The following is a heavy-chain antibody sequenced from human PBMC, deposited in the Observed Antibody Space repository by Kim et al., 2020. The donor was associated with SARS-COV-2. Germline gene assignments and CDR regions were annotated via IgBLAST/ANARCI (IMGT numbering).Heavy chain of an antibody. J-gene: IGHJ6*02. CDR2: ISYDGSNK. Sequence: GGSLRLSCAASGFTFSSYGMHWVRQAPGKGLEWVAVISYDGSNKYYADSVKGRFTISRDNSKNTLYLQMNSLRAEDTAVYYCAKVGDILTGYYYYGMGVWGQGTTVTVSS. CDR3: AKVGDILTGYYYYGMGV. D-gene: IGHD3-9*01. CDR1: GFTFSSYG. V-gene: IGHV3-30*18.